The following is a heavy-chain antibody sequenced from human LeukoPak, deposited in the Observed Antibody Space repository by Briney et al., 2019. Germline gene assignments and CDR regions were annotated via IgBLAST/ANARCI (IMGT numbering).Heavy chain of an antibody. V-gene: IGHV3-30*18. CDR3: AKDVKYCSSTSCSKYYYYYYGMDV. J-gene: IGHJ6*02. CDR1: GFTFSSYA. D-gene: IGHD2-2*01. CDR2: ISYDGSNK. Sequence: GGSLRLSCAASGFTFSSYAMSWVRQAPGKGLEWGAVISYDGSNKYYADSVKGRFTISRDNSKNTLYLQMNSLRAEDTAVYYCAKDVKYCSSTSCSKYYYYYYGMDVWGQGTTVTVSS.